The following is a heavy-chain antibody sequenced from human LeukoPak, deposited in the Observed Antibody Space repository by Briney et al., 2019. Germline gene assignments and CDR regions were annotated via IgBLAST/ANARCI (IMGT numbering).Heavy chain of an antibody. J-gene: IGHJ4*02. CDR2: ISYDGSNK. D-gene: IGHD3-3*01. V-gene: IGHV3-30*03. CDR1: GFTFSSYG. Sequence: PGGSLRLSCAASGFTFSSYGMHWVRQAPGKGLEWVAVISYDGSNKYYADSVKGRFTISRDNSKNTLYLQMNSLRAEDTAVYYCARDSGYYDFWKWGQGTLVTVSS. CDR3: ARDSGYYDFWK.